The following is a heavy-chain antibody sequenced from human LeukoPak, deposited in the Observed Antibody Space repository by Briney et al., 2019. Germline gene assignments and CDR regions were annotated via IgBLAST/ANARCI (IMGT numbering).Heavy chain of an antibody. CDR2: IYTSGST. Sequence: PSETLSLTCTVSGGSISSYYWSWIRQPAGKGLEWIGRIYTSGSTNYNPSLKSRVTMSVDTSKNQFSPKLSSVTAADTAVYYCARDVGYYPLNWFDPWGQGTLVTVSS. CDR1: GGSISSYY. CDR3: ARDVGYYPLNWFDP. J-gene: IGHJ5*02. D-gene: IGHD3-22*01. V-gene: IGHV4-4*07.